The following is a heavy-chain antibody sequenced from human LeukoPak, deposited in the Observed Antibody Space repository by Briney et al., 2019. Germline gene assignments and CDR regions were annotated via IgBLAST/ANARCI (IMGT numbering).Heavy chain of an antibody. J-gene: IGHJ4*02. CDR3: TRPDYYDSSTPKDDY. CDR1: GFTFSGSA. V-gene: IGHV3-73*01. CDR2: IRSKANSYAT. Sequence: PGGSLRLSCAASGFTFSGSAMHWVRQASGKGLEWVGRIRSKANSYATAYAASVKGRFTISRDDSKNTAYLQMSSLKTEDTAVYYCTRPDYYDSSTPKDDYWGQGTLVTVSS. D-gene: IGHD3-22*01.